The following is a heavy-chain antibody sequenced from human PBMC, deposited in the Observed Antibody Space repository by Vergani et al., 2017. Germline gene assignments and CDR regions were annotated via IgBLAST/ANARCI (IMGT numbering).Heavy chain of an antibody. J-gene: IGHJ6*03. CDR2: IWYDGSNK. CDR1: GCTFSSYG. D-gene: IGHD2-2*01. CDR3: ARDSSIVVVPAASDYYYYMDV. Sequence: QVQLVESGGGVVQPGRSLRLPCAPSGCTFSSYGMHWVRQAPGKGLEWVAVIWYDGSNKYYADSVKGRFTISRVNSKNTLYLQMNSLRAEDTAVYYCARDSSIVVVPAASDYYYYMDVWGKGTMVTVSS. V-gene: IGHV3-33*01.